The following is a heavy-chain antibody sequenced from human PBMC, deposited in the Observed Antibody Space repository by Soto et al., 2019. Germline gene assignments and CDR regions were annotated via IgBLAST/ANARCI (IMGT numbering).Heavy chain of an antibody. D-gene: IGHD2-2*01. J-gene: IGHJ6*02. CDR2: IIPIFGTA. CDR1: GGTFSSYA. CDR3: ASDVVPAALKYYYYGMDV. Sequence: QVQLVQSGAEVKKPGSSVKVSCKASGGTFSSYAISWVRQAPGQGLEWMGGIIPIFGTANYAQKFQGRVTMTADESTSTAYMELSSLRSEDTAVYYCASDVVPAALKYYYYGMDVWGQGITVTVSS. V-gene: IGHV1-69*01.